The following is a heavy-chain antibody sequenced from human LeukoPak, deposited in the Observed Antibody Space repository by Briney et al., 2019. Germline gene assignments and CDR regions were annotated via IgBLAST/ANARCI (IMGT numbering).Heavy chain of an antibody. V-gene: IGHV3-30-3*01. CDR2: ISYDGSNK. Sequence: GGSLRLSCAASGFTFSSYAMHWVRQAPGKGLEWVAVISYDGSNKYYADSVKDRFTISRDNSKNTLYLQMNSLRAEDTAVYYCARDLGTFYYYYGMDVWGQGTTVTVSS. J-gene: IGHJ6*02. CDR3: ARDLGTFYYYYGMDV. D-gene: IGHD3-16*01. CDR1: GFTFSSYA.